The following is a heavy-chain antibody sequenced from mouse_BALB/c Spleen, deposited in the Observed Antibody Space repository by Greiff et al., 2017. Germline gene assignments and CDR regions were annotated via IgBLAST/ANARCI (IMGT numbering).Heavy chain of an antibody. J-gene: IGHJ4*01. CDR2: ISSGGSYT. D-gene: IGHD2-10*01. CDR1: GFTFSSYG. CDR3: ARQPAYYGNYDYAMDY. Sequence: EVKLVESGGDLVKPGGSLKLSCAASGFTFSSYGMSWVRQTPDKRLEWVATISSGGSYTYYPDSVKGRFTISRDNAKNTLYLQMSSLKSEDTAMYYCARQPAYYGNYDYAMDYWGQGTSVTVSS. V-gene: IGHV5-6*01.